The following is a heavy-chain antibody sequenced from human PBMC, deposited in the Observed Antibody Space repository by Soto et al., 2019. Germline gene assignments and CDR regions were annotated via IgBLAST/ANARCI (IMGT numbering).Heavy chain of an antibody. CDR3: ARDLVAVPPSYSYGLDV. J-gene: IGHJ6*02. CDR2: ISYDGSDE. D-gene: IGHD6-19*01. CDR1: KFSFSNNS. V-gene: IGHV3-30-3*01. Sequence: QAQLVESGGGVVQPGRSLRLSCAASKFSFSNNSMHWVRQAPGRGLEWVAVISYDGSDEDHADSVKGRFTISRDNSKNTRFVQMNGLRVEDTAVYYCARDLVAVPPSYSYGLDVWGQGTTVTVSS.